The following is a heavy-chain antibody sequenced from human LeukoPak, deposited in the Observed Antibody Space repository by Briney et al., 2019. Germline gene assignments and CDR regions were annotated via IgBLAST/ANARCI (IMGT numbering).Heavy chain of an antibody. CDR1: GYTFTSYD. CDR3: ARDHSSSWYGWLDP. Sequence: ASVKVSCKASGYTFTSYDINWVRQATGQGLEWMGWMNPNSGNTGYAQKFQGRVTMTRNTSISTAYMELSSLRSEDTAVYYCARDHSSSWYGWLDPWGQGTLVTVSS. D-gene: IGHD6-13*01. CDR2: MNPNSGNT. J-gene: IGHJ5*02. V-gene: IGHV1-8*01.